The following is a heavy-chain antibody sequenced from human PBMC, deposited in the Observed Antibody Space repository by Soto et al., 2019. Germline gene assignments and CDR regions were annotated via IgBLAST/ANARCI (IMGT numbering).Heavy chain of an antibody. Sequence: GASVKVSCKTSGFTFTTYYMHWVRQTPGQGLEWMGILNPNGGSTSYAEKFQDRVTMTRDMSTSTVFMELSTLRSQDTAVYFCARESYTGYRNGAFDMWGQGTLVTVSS. CDR1: GFTFTTYY. D-gene: IGHD5-12*01. V-gene: IGHV1-46*03. J-gene: IGHJ3*02. CDR2: LNPNGGST. CDR3: ARESYTGYRNGAFDM.